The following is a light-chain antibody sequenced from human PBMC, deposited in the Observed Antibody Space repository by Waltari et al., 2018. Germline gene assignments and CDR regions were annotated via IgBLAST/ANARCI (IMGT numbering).Light chain of an antibody. Sequence: EIVLTQSPGTLSLSPGERATLSCRASQSLANNYLAWYQRKPGQAPRLLIYAASNRASGIPDRFRGSGSGTDFTLTISRLEPEDFAIYYCQQYGTSPPWTFGQGTKVEIK. CDR2: AAS. CDR1: QSLANNY. J-gene: IGKJ1*01. CDR3: QQYGTSPPWT. V-gene: IGKV3-20*01.